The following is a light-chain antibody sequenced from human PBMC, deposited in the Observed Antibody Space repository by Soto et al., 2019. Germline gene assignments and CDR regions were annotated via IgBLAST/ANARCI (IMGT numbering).Light chain of an antibody. V-gene: IGLV1-40*01. Sequence: QSVLTQPPSVSGAPGQRVTISCTGSSSNIGAGYDVHWYQQLPGTAPKVLIYANSHRPSGVPDRFSGSQSGTSASLAITGLQAEDEADYYCQSYDSSLSAYVFGTGTKLTVL. CDR1: SSNIGAGYD. CDR3: QSYDSSLSAYV. J-gene: IGLJ1*01. CDR2: ANS.